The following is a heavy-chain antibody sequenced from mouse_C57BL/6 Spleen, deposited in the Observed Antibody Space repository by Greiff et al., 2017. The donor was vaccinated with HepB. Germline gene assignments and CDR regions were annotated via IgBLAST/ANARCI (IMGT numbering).Heavy chain of an antibody. CDR3: ARPLSSYWYLDV. V-gene: IGHV1-82*01. CDR1: GYAFSSSW. D-gene: IGHD1-1*01. Sequence: QVQLQQSGPELVKPGASVKISCKASGYAFSSSWMNWVKQRPGKGLEWIGRIYPGDGDTNYNGKFKGKATLTADKSSSTAYMQLSSLTSEDSAVYFCARPLSSYWYLDVWGTGTTVTVSS. CDR2: IYPGDGDT. J-gene: IGHJ1*03.